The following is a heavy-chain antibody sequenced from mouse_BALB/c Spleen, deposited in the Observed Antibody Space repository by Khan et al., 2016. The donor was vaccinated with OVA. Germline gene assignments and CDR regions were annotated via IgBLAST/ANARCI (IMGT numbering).Heavy chain of an antibody. CDR1: GYTFTDYA. D-gene: IGHD2-10*02. V-gene: IGHV1S137*01. CDR2: ISTHYGDA. CDR3: ARGRGKYRFAY. Sequence: QVQLQQSGAELVRPGVSVKISCKGSGYTFTDYAMHWVKQRHAKSLEWIGVISTHYGDASYNQKFKGKATMTVDNSSSTAYMELARLTAEDSAIYYCARGRGKYRFAYWGQGTLVTVSA. J-gene: IGHJ3*01.